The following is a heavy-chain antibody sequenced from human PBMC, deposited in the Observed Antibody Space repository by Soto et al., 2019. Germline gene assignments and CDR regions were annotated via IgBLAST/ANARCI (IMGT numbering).Heavy chain of an antibody. CDR1: GFSFGSYA. CDR3: ARWRYLDY. J-gene: IGHJ4*02. V-gene: IGHV3-23*01. Sequence: DVQLWESGGGLVQPGGSLRLSCAASGFSFGSYALSWVRQAPGKGLEWVSTISGSDGKTFYADSVKGRFSISRDTSQSTLYMHMNSLRADDTAMYYCARWRYLDYWGQGTRVTVSS. CDR2: ISGSDGKT. D-gene: IGHD2-15*01.